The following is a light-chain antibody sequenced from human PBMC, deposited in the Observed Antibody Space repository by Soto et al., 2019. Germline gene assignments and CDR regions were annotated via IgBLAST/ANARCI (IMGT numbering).Light chain of an antibody. V-gene: IGKV1-5*01. J-gene: IGKJ1*01. CDR2: DAS. Sequence: DIQMTQSPSTLSASVGDRVTITCRASQSISSWLAWYQQKPGKAPKLLIYDASSLKTGVPSRFSGSGSGTEFTLTISSLQPDDFATYYCQQYNDYSWAFGHGTKV. CDR3: QQYNDYSWA. CDR1: QSISSW.